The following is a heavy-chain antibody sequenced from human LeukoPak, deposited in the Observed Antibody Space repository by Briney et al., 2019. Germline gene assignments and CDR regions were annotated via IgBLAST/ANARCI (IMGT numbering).Heavy chain of an antibody. Sequence: ASVKVSCKASGYTFTSYGISWVRQAPGQGLEWMGWISAYNGNTNYAQKLQGRVTITRNTSTSTAYMELSSLRSEDTAVYYCARGCSGGSCYSYYMDVWGKGTTVTVSS. CDR1: GYTFTSYG. V-gene: IGHV1-18*01. D-gene: IGHD2-15*01. CDR2: ISAYNGNT. CDR3: ARGCSGGSCYSYYMDV. J-gene: IGHJ6*03.